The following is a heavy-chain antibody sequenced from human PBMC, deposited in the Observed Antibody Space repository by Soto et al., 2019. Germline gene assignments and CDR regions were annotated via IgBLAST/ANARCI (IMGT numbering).Heavy chain of an antibody. CDR1: GFYFNNYG. J-gene: IGHJ4*02. D-gene: IGHD2-2*01. CDR3: AREDSIIIPAVSDF. Sequence: GGSLRLSCTVSGFYFNNYGINWVRQPPGKGLEWVSSVSKSDYTYYSDSVRGRFTISRDNAKNSVSLQMNSLRAEDTAVYYCAREDSIIIPAVSDFWGQGTLVTVSS. V-gene: IGHV3-21*01. CDR2: VSKSDYT.